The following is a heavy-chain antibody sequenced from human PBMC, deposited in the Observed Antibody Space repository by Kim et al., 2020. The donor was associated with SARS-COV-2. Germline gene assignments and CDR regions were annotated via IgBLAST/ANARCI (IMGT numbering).Heavy chain of an antibody. J-gene: IGHJ6*03. CDR1: GYTFNYYY. CDR2: INPNSGDT. CDR3: ARGPAYNWYDITYYYYLDV. D-gene: IGHD1-1*01. Sequence: ASVKVSCKASGYTFNYYYMHWVRQAPGQGLEWMGRINPNSGDTNYAQKFQGRVTLTRDTSINTAYVELRSLRSDDTAIYYCARGPAYNWYDITYYYYLDV. V-gene: IGHV1-2*06.